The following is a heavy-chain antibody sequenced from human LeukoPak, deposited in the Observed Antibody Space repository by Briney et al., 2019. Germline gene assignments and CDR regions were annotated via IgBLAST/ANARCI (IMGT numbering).Heavy chain of an antibody. V-gene: IGHV4-30-2*01. D-gene: IGHD3-9*01. CDR3: ARVVSRDDILTGPDY. CDR2: IYHSGST. Sequence: PSQTLSLTCTVSGGSISSGGYYWSWIRQAPGKGLEWIGYIYHSGSTYYNPSLKSRVTISVDRSKNQFSLKLSSVTAADTAVYYCARVVSRDDILTGPDYWGQGTLVTVSS. J-gene: IGHJ4*02. CDR1: GGSISSGGYY.